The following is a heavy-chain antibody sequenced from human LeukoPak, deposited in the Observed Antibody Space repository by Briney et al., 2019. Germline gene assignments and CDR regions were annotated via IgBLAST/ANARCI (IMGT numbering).Heavy chain of an antibody. CDR2: INLNSGGT. D-gene: IGHD5-18*01. CDR1: GYTFTSYY. J-gene: IGHJ4*02. Sequence: ASVKVSCKASGYTFTSYYIHWVRQAPGQGLEWMGWINLNSGGTNYAQKFQGRVTMTRDTSISTAYVELSRLRFDDTAVYYCARSVDTFDYWGQGTLVTVSS. CDR3: ARSVDTFDY. V-gene: IGHV1-2*02.